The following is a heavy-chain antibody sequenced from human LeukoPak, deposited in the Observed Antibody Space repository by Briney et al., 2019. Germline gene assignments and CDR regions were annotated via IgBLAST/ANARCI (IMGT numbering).Heavy chain of an antibody. J-gene: IGHJ4*02. CDR3: TREGEGRWLQSGY. D-gene: IGHD5-24*01. CDR1: GDSISSSNYY. CDR2: FLYSGGT. Sequence: SETLSLTFTVSGDSISSSNYYWIWIRQPPGKGLEWIGTFLYSGGTYYNPSLKSRVTISVDTSKNQFSLKVNSVTAADTAVYYCTREGEGRWLQSGYWGQGTLVTVSS. V-gene: IGHV4-39*07.